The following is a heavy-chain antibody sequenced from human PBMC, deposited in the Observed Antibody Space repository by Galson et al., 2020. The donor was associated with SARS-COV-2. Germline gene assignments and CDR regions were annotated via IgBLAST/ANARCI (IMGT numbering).Heavy chain of an antibody. CDR3: ARDITYCGGDCYPYYYYMDV. Sequence: ASVKVSCKASGYTFTSHAMHWVRQDPGQRLEWVGWINAGNGDTKYSQKFQGRVTITRDTSASTAYMELSSLRSEDTAVYHCARDITYCGGDCYPYYYYMDVWGKGTTVTVSS. CDR1: GYTFTSHA. CDR2: INAGNGDT. V-gene: IGHV1-3*01. D-gene: IGHD2-21*02. J-gene: IGHJ6*03.